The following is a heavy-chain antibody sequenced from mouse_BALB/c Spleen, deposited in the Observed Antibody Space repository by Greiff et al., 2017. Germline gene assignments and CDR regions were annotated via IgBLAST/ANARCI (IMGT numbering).Heavy chain of an antibody. CDR3: ARAPHAMDY. Sequence: EVQGVESGGGLVKPGGSLKLSCAASGFTFSDYYMYWVRQTPEKRLEWVATISDGGSYTYYPDSVKGRFTISRDNAKNNLYLQMSSLKSEDTAMYYCARAPHAMDYWGQGTSVTVSS. V-gene: IGHV5-4*02. CDR2: ISDGGSYT. J-gene: IGHJ4*01. CDR1: GFTFSDYY.